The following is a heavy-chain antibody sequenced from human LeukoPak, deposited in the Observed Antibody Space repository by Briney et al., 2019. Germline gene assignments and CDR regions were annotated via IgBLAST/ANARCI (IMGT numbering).Heavy chain of an antibody. Sequence: KPSETLSLTCTVSGGSISSSSYYWGWIRQPPGKGLEWIGSIYYSGSTYYNPSLKSRVTISVDTSKNQFSLKLSSVTAADTAVYYCARHGPGGYYYFDYWGQGTLVTVSS. CDR2: IYYSGST. D-gene: IGHD3-10*01. CDR1: GGSISSSSYY. V-gene: IGHV4-39*01. CDR3: ARHGPGGYYYFDY. J-gene: IGHJ4*02.